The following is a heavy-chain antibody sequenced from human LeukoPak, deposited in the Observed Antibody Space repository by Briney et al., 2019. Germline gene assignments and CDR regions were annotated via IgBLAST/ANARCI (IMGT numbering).Heavy chain of an antibody. CDR2: ISSSSSTI. V-gene: IGHV3-48*01. J-gene: IGHJ5*02. Sequence: AGGSLRLSCAASGFTFSSYSMNWVRQAPGKGLEWVSYISSSSSTIYYADSAKGRFTISRDNAKNSLYLQMNSLRAEDTAVYYCARDVDSGSSWGQGTLVTVSS. CDR3: ARDVDSGSS. D-gene: IGHD1-26*01. CDR1: GFTFSSYS.